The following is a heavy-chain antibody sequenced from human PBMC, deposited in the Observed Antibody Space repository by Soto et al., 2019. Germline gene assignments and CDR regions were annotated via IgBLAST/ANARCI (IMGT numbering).Heavy chain of an antibody. Sequence: PEETLSLTCTVSGGSISSSSYFWDWIRQPPGKGLEWIGSIYYSGSTYYNPSLKSRVTVSVDTSKNQFSLKLSSVTAADTAVYYCARHPSDFWFDPWGQGTLVTVSS. CDR1: GGSISSSSYF. V-gene: IGHV4-39*01. J-gene: IGHJ5*02. CDR2: IYYSGST. D-gene: IGHD2-21*02. CDR3: ARHPSDFWFDP.